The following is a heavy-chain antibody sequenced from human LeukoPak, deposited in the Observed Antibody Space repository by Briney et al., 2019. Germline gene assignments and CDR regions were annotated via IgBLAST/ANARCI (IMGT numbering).Heavy chain of an antibody. CDR1: GYTFTGYY. CDR2: INPNHGDI. Sequence: GASVKVSCKASGYTFTGYYMHWVRQAPGQGLEWMGWINPNHGDINYAQKFQDRVSMTRDTSISTAYMHLSRLRSAGTAVYYCAREGEYYSESGNLVDASDVWGQGTMVTVSA. J-gene: IGHJ3*01. CDR3: AREGEYYSESGNLVDASDV. D-gene: IGHD3-10*01. V-gene: IGHV1-2*02.